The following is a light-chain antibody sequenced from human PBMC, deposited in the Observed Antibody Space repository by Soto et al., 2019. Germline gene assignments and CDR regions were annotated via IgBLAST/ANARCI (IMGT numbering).Light chain of an antibody. CDR1: QSISSW. Sequence: DIQMTQSLSTLSASVGDRVTITCRASQSISSWLAWYQQKPGKAPKPLIYKASSLEIGVPSRFSGSGSGTEFTLTISSLQPDDFATYYCQQLWTFGQGTKVEIK. J-gene: IGKJ1*01. CDR2: KAS. V-gene: IGKV1-5*03. CDR3: QQLWT.